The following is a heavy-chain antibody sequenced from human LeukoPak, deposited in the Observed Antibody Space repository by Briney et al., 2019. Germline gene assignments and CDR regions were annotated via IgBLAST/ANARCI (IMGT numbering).Heavy chain of an antibody. Sequence: GGSLRLSCAASGFTFSNYWMTCFRQPPGKGREWVGNIKPDGSEKYYVDSVKGRFTISRDNAKNSLYLQMNSLRAEDTAVYYCARDRASHYSSTGFDPWGQGTLVTVSS. CDR1: GFTFSNYW. V-gene: IGHV3-7*03. D-gene: IGHD3-10*01. J-gene: IGHJ5*02. CDR2: IKPDGSEK. CDR3: ARDRASHYSSTGFDP.